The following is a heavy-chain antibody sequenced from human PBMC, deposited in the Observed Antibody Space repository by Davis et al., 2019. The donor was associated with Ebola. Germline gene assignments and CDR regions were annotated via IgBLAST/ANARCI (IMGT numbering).Heavy chain of an antibody. CDR2: IRSKANSYAT. CDR3: TTTTVTTGSDY. V-gene: IGHV3-73*01. D-gene: IGHD4-17*01. J-gene: IGHJ4*02. Sequence: GESLKISSAASGFTFSGSAMHWVRQASGKGLEWVGRIRSKANSYATAYAASVKGRFTISRDDSKNTAYLQMNSLKTEDTAVYYCTTTTVTTGSDYWGQGTLVTVSS. CDR1: GFTFSGSA.